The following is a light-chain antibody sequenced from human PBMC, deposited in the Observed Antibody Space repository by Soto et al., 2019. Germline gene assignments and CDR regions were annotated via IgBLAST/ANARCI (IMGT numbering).Light chain of an antibody. CDR3: QPYNSYPPGT. V-gene: IGKV1-5*03. J-gene: IGKJ3*01. Sequence: DIQMTQSPSTLSASVGDRVTITCRASQSISSWLAWYQQKPGKAPKLLIYKASSLESGVPSRFSGSGSGTESTPTISSLQPDDFATYYCQPYNSYPPGTFGPGPTVDIK. CDR1: QSISSW. CDR2: KAS.